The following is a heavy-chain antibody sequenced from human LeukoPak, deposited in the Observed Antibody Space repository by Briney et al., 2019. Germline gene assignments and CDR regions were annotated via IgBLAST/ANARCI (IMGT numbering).Heavy chain of an antibody. CDR1: GYTFTSYD. Sequence: GASVKVSCKASGYTFTSYDINWVRQATGQGLEWMGWKNPTSGRTGFAQSFQGRLTMTTDTYTSTAYMELSSLTSEDTAVYYCARGPVKTHGMDVWGQGTTVTVSS. V-gene: IGHV1-8*01. CDR2: KNPTSGRT. J-gene: IGHJ6*02. CDR3: ARGPVKTHGMDV.